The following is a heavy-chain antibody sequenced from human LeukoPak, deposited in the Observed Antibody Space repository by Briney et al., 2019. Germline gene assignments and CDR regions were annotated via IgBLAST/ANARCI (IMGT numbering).Heavy chain of an antibody. Sequence: PGGSLRLSCAASGFTFSSYGMSWVRQAPGKGLEWVSAIRGSGGSTYYAASVRGRFTISRDTYRSTLYLQMNSLRAEDAAVYYCAKAPVTSCRGAFCYPFDYWGQGTLVTVSS. CDR1: GFTFSSYG. J-gene: IGHJ4*02. D-gene: IGHD2-15*01. CDR3: AKAPVTSCRGAFCYPFDY. V-gene: IGHV3-23*01. CDR2: IRGSGGST.